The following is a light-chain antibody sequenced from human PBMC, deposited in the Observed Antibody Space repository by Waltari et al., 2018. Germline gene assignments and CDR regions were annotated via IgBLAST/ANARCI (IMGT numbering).Light chain of an antibody. Sequence: QSALTQPPSASGSPGQSVTISCTGTSSDIGGYNYVSWYQQHPGKAPKPMIDEANKRASGGPDHFSGSKSGTTASLTVSGLQAEDEADYYCSSYAGSNNYVFGTGTKVTVL. CDR2: EAN. V-gene: IGLV2-8*01. J-gene: IGLJ1*01. CDR1: SSDIGGYNY. CDR3: SSYAGSNNYV.